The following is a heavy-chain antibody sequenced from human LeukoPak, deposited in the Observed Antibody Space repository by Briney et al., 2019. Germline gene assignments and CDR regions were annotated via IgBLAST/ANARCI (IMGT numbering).Heavy chain of an antibody. D-gene: IGHD2-2*01. CDR1: GFTFGDYA. V-gene: IGHV3-49*04. CDR2: IRSKAYGGTT. CDR3: TRVVTAAIDFDY. Sequence: GGSLRLSCTASGFTFGDYAMSWVRQAPGRGLEWVGFIRSKAYGGTTEYAASVKGRFTISRDDSKSIAYLQMNSLKTEDTAVYYCTRVVTAAIDFDYWGQGTLVTVSS. J-gene: IGHJ4*02.